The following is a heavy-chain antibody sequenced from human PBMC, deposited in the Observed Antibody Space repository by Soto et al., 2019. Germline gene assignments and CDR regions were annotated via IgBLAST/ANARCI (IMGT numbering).Heavy chain of an antibody. Sequence: PSETLSLTCTVSGGSISSYYWSWIRQPPGKGLEWIGDIYYSGSTNYNPSLKSRGTISVDRSKNQFSLKLSSVSAAETAVYYCESLSTIPIFGVVTTIWFYPWSEESLVTVCS. V-gene: IGHV4-59*08. CDR3: ESLSTIPIFGVVTTIWFYP. D-gene: IGHD3-3*01. CDR2: IYYSGST. J-gene: IGHJ5*02. CDR1: GGSISSYY.